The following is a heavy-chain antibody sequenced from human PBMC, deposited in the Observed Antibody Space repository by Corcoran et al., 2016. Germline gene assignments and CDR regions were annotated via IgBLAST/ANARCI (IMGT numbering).Heavy chain of an antibody. Sequence: EVQLVESGGGLVKPGGSLRLSCAASGFTFSNAWMNWVRQAPGKGLEWVGRIKSKTEGGTTNYAAPVKGRFTISSDDSKNTLYLQMNRLKTEDTAVYYCTTVSLTGYYYYYGMYVWGHGTTVTVSS. V-gene: IGHV3-15*07. D-gene: IGHD3-9*01. CDR1: GFTFSNAW. J-gene: IGHJ6*02. CDR2: IKSKTEGGTT. CDR3: TTVSLTGYYYYYGMYV.